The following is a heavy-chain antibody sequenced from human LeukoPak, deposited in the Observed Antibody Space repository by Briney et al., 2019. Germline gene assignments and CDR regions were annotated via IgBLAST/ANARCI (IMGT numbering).Heavy chain of an antibody. Sequence: GASVKVSCKASGYTFTSYDINWVRQATGHGLEWMGWMNPNSGNTGYAQKFQGRVTITRNTSISTAYMELSRLRSDDTAVYYCARFISPMVRGVIIAGAYYMDVWGKGTTVTVSS. V-gene: IGHV1-8*03. D-gene: IGHD3-10*01. CDR1: GYTFTSYD. CDR2: MNPNSGNT. J-gene: IGHJ6*03. CDR3: ARFISPMVRGVIIAGAYYMDV.